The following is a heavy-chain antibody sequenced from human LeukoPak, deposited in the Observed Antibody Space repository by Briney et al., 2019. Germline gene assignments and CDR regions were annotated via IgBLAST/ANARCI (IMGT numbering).Heavy chain of an antibody. CDR3: ARALRDYKGFDP. CDR1: GFTFSSYS. V-gene: IGHV3-21*01. CDR2: ISSSSSYI. D-gene: IGHD4-11*01. Sequence: GGSLRLSCAASGFTFSSYSMNWVRQAPGKGLEWVSSISSSSSYIYYADSVKGRFTISRDNAKNSLYLQMNSLRAEDTAAYYCARALRDYKGFDPWGQGTLVTVSS. J-gene: IGHJ5*02.